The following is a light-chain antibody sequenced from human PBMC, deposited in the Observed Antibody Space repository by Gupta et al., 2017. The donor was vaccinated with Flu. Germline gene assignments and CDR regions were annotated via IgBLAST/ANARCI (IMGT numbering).Light chain of an antibody. CDR1: SGSIANNF. J-gene: IGLJ3*02. CDR3: HSYDANNQV. Sequence: NFKLTQPHSVSESPVKTVMISCTRSSGSIANNFVQWYQQRPGSAPTTVIYEDNRTPSGVPDRFSGSIDSSSNSASLTISGLKTADEADYYCHSYDANNQVFGGGTKLTVL. CDR2: EDN. V-gene: IGLV6-57*03.